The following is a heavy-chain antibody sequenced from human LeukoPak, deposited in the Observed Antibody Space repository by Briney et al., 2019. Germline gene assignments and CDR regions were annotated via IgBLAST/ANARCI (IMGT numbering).Heavy chain of an antibody. Sequence: GGSLRLSCAASGFTFSGYAMSWVRQAPGKGLEWVSAISGSGGSTYYADSVKGRFTISKDNSKNTLYLQMNSLRAEDTAVYYCAKIPQQLVLGYFDYWGQGTLVTVSS. CDR1: GFTFSGYA. CDR3: AKIPQQLVLGYFDY. J-gene: IGHJ4*02. CDR2: ISGSGGST. V-gene: IGHV3-23*01. D-gene: IGHD6-13*01.